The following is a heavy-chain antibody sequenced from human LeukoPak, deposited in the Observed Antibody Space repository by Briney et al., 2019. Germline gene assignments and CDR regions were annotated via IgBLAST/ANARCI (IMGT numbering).Heavy chain of an antibody. J-gene: IGHJ1*01. CDR3: AKDPSSYGGNFRYGEYFQH. CDR1: GFTFSSYS. V-gene: IGHV4-34*01. CDR2: INHSGST. Sequence: GSLRLSCAASGFTFSSYSMNWVRQPPGKGLEWIGEINHSGSTNYNPSLKSRVTISVDTSKNQFSLKLSSVTAADTAVYYCAKDPSSYGGNFRYGEYFQHWGQGTLVTVSS. D-gene: IGHD4-23*01.